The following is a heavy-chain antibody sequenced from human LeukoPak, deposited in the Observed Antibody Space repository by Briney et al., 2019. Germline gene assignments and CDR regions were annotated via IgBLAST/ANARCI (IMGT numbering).Heavy chain of an antibody. CDR1: GDTFSSYA. CDR3: ASKLGYCSGGSCYPSDYYYYYMDV. J-gene: IGHJ6*03. Sequence: ASVKVSCKASGDTFSSYAISWVRQAPGHGLEWMGGIIPIFGTANYAQKFQGRVTITADKSTSTAYMELSSLRSEDTAVYYCASKLGYCSGGSCYPSDYYYYYMDVWGKGTTVTVSS. V-gene: IGHV1-69*06. CDR2: IIPIFGTA. D-gene: IGHD2-15*01.